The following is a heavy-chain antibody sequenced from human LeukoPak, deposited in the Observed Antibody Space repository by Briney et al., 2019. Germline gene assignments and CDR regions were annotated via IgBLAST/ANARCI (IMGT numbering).Heavy chain of an antibody. D-gene: IGHD3-10*01. Sequence: SETLSLTCTVSGGSISSGGYYWSWIRQHPGKGPEWIGYIYYSGSTYYNPSLKSRVTISVDTSKNQFSLKLSSVTAADTAVYYCARAAPSYYGSGSLGSYYYGMDVWGQGTTVTVSS. CDR2: IYYSGST. J-gene: IGHJ6*02. V-gene: IGHV4-31*03. CDR3: ARAAPSYYGSGSLGSYYYGMDV. CDR1: GGSISSGGYY.